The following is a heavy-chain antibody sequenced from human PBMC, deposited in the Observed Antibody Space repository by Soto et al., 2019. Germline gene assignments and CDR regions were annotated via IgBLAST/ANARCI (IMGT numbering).Heavy chain of an antibody. CDR2: IVVGSGNT. CDR3: ATTIKYGVITTFDY. V-gene: IGHV1-58*01. Sequence: SVKVSCKASGFTFTSSAVQWVRQARGQRLEWIGWIVVGSGNTNYAQKFQERVTITRHMSTSTAYMELSSLRSEYTAVYYCATTIKYGVITTFDYWGQGTLVTVSS. J-gene: IGHJ4*02. D-gene: IGHD3-22*01. CDR1: GFTFTSSA.